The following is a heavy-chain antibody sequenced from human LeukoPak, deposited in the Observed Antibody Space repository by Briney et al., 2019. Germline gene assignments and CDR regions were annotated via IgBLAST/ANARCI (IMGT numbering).Heavy chain of an antibody. J-gene: IGHJ4*02. CDR1: GFIFTDYH. CDR2: MNPNSGNT. Sequence: ASVKVSCKSSGFIFTDYHMHWLRLATGQGLEWMGWMNPNSGNTGYAQKFQGRVTITRNTSISTAYMELSSLRSEDTAVYYCARRSGGYSYGSDYWGQGTLVTVSS. V-gene: IGHV1-8*03. CDR3: ARRSGGYSYGSDY. D-gene: IGHD5-18*01.